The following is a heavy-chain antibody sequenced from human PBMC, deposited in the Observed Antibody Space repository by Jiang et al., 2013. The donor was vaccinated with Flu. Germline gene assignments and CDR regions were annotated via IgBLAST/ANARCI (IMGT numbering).Heavy chain of an antibody. Sequence: KSRVTISVDTSKNQFSLKLSSVTAADTAVYYCARESRGGAVAGVWGQGTLVTVSS. J-gene: IGHJ4*02. CDR3: ARESRGGAVAGV. D-gene: IGHD6-19*01. V-gene: IGHV4-30-2*04.